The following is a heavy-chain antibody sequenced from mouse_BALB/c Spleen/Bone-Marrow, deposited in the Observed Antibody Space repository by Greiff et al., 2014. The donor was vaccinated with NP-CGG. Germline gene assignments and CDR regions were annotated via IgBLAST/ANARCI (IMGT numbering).Heavy chain of an antibody. V-gene: IGHV14-3*02. CDR3: ALYYYGSSSFAY. CDR1: GFNIKDTY. CDR2: IDPANGNT. Sequence: VHVKQSGAELVKPGASVKLSCTASGFNIKDTYMHWVKQRPEQGLEWIGRIDPANGNTKYDPKFQGKATITADTSSNTAYLQLSSLTSEDTAVYYCALYYYGSSSFAYWGQGTLVTVSA. D-gene: IGHD1-1*01. J-gene: IGHJ3*01.